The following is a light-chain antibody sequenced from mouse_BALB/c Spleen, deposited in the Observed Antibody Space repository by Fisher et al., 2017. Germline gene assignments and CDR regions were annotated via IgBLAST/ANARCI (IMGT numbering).Light chain of an antibody. V-gene: IGKV4-57-1*01. CDR3: QQWSSNPLT. Sequence: DIVLTQSPALMSASPGEKVTMTCSASSSVSSSYLHWYQQKSGASPKLWIYSTSNLASGVPARFSGSGSGNSYSLTISSMEAEDAATYYCQQWSSNPLTFGAGTKLELK. CDR1: SSVSSSY. CDR2: STS. J-gene: IGKJ5*01.